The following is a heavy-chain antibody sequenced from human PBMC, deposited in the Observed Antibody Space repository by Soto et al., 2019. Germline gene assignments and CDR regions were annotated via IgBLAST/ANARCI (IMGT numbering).Heavy chain of an antibody. Sequence: EVHLVESGGGLVQPGGSLRLSCAASGFTFSTYWMHWVRQAPEKGLLWVSPINGDGSYTDFADSVKGRFTISRDNAKNTVYLQMQSLRVEDTAVYFCVRTWHGFDIWGPGTVVTVSS. CDR3: VRTWHGFDI. J-gene: IGHJ3*02. V-gene: IGHV3-74*01. CDR1: GFTFSTYW. CDR2: INGDGSYT.